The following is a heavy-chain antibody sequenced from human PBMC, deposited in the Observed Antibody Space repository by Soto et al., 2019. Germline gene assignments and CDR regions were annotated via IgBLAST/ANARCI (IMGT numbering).Heavy chain of an antibody. Sequence: LSETLSLTCTVSGGSISSYYWSWIRQPPGKGLEWIGYIYFSGGTNYNPSLKSRVTISVDTSKNQFSLKLSSVTAADTAVYYCARSDGRYWGQGTLVTVSS. CDR2: IYFSGGT. V-gene: IGHV4-59*01. CDR3: ARSDGRY. CDR1: GGSISSYY. J-gene: IGHJ4*02.